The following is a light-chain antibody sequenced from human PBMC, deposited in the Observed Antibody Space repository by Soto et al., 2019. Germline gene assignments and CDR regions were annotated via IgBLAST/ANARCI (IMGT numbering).Light chain of an antibody. CDR3: LQRSTWPMT. CDR2: DAF. Sequence: EIVLTQSPATLSLSPGDRATLSCRANQSVGSSLAWIRQRPGQAPSLVIYDAFNRASGTPARFSGSGSGTDFTLTISSLESADFATYYCLQRSTWPMTFGQGTRLEI. CDR1: QSVGSS. J-gene: IGKJ5*01. V-gene: IGKV3-11*01.